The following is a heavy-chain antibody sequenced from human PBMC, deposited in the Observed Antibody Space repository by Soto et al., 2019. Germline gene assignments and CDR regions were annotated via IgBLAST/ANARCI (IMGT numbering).Heavy chain of an antibody. J-gene: IGHJ4*02. CDR3: ARRYCSDSYCSYFDY. Sequence: QVQLHPWGAGLLKTSETLSLTCAVYGGSFTTYYWSWIRQSPGKGLEWIGEINHSGFTNYNPSLESRVTKSLDTSKNQFSLKLRSVTAADTAIYYCARRYCSDSYCSYFDYWGRGTLVSVSS. CDR2: INHSGFT. V-gene: IGHV4-34*01. D-gene: IGHD2-15*01. CDR1: GGSFTTYY.